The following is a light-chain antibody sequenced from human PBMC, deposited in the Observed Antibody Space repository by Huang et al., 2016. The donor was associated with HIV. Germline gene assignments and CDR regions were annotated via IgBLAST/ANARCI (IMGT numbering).Light chain of an antibody. V-gene: IGKV2-30*02. CDR3: MQGTHWPL. Sequence: VVMTQSPLSLPVTLGQPASISCRSSQSLVHSDGNTYLNWFQQRPGQSPRRLIYKVSSRDSGVPDRFSGSGSGTDFTLKISRVEAEDVGVYYCMQGTHWPLFGQGTKLEIK. CDR1: QSLVHSDGNTY. CDR2: KVS. J-gene: IGKJ2*01.